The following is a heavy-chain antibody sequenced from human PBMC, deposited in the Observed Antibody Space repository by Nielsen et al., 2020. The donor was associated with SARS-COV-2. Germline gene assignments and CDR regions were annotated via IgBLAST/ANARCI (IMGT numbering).Heavy chain of an antibody. V-gene: IGHV1-24*01. CDR1: GYTLTELS. Sequence: ASVKVSCKVSGYTLTELSMHWVRQAPGKGLEWMGGFDPEDGETIYAQKFQGRVTMTEDTSTSTAYMELRSLRSDDTAVYYCARVSAPLVRLDYWGQGTLVTVSS. J-gene: IGHJ4*02. D-gene: IGHD6-13*01. CDR2: FDPEDGET. CDR3: ARVSAPLVRLDY.